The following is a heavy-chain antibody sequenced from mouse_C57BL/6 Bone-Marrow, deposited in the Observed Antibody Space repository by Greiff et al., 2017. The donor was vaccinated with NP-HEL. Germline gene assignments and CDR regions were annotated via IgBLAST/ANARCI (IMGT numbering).Heavy chain of an antibody. CDR2: IDPSDSYT. CDR1: GYTFTSYW. D-gene: IGHD2-2*01. Sequence: VQLQQPGAELVRPGTSVKLSCKASGYTFTSYWMHWVKQRPGQGLEWIGVIDPSDSYTNYNQKFKGKATLTVDTSSSTASMQLSSLTSEGSAGYYCARADGNDEFAYWGQGTLVTVSA. J-gene: IGHJ3*01. V-gene: IGHV1-59*01. CDR3: ARADGNDEFAY.